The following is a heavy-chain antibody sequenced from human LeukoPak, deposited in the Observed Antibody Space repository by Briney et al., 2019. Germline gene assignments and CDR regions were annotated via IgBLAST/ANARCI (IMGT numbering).Heavy chain of an antibody. D-gene: IGHD3-22*01. J-gene: IGHJ5*02. CDR1: GGSFSGYY. CDR2: INHSGST. CDR3: ARGGITMT. Sequence: QASETLSLTCAVYGGSFSGYYWSWIRQPPGKGLEWIGEINHSGSTNYNPSLKSRVTISVDTSKNQFSLKLSSVTAADTAVYYCARGGITMTWGQGTLVTVSS. V-gene: IGHV4-34*01.